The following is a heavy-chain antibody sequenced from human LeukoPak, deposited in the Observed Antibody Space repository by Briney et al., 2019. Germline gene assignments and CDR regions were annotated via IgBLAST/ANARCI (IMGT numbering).Heavy chain of an antibody. J-gene: IGHJ6*02. CDR1: GGSISSYY. D-gene: IGHD3-22*01. Sequence: PSETLSLTCTVSGGSISSYYWSWIRQPAGKGLEWIGRIYTSGSTNYNPSLKSRVTMSVDTSKNQFSLKLSSVSAAGTAVYYCARDLTYYYDSSGYYYYYYGMDVWGQGTTVTVSS. CDR2: IYTSGST. CDR3: ARDLTYYYDSSGYYYYYYGMDV. V-gene: IGHV4-4*07.